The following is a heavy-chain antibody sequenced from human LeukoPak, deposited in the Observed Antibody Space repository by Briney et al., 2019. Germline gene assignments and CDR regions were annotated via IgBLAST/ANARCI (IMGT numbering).Heavy chain of an antibody. D-gene: IGHD2-15*01. CDR3: ARDSVAKDY. V-gene: IGHV1-2*02. Sequence: ASVKVSCKASGYNFKGYYIYWVRQAPGQGLEWMGWINPNSGGTNYAQKFQGRVTMTRDTSISTAYMELSRLRSDDTAVYYCARDSVAKDYWGQGTLVTASS. J-gene: IGHJ4*02. CDR1: GYNFKGYY. CDR2: INPNSGGT.